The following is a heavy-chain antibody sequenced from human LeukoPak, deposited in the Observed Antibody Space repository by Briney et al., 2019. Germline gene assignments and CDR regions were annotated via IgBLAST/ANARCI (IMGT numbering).Heavy chain of an antibody. Sequence: GGSLRLSCVASGFIFSRYGMHWVRQAPGKGLVWVSLIKTDAITTIYADSVKGRFTVSRDHAKNTMDLQLNSLRAEDTAVYFCARGHSSGNSYDAFDMWGLGTKVTVSS. CDR3: ARGHSSGNSYDAFDM. V-gene: IGHV3-74*01. CDR2: IKTDAITT. D-gene: IGHD3-22*01. J-gene: IGHJ3*02. CDR1: GFIFSRYG.